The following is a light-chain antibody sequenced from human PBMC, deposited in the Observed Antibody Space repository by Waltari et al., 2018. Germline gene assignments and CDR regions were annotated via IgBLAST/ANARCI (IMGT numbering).Light chain of an antibody. Sequence: IVLTQSPGTLSLSPGERATLSCRASQSVGRSLYWYQQKHGQAPRLLIYDASTRATGIPDRFSGGGSGTDFSLTISRLEPEDFAVYYCQMYVRLPATFGQGTKVEI. J-gene: IGKJ1*01. CDR3: QMYVRLPAT. V-gene: IGKV3-20*01. CDR1: QSVGRS. CDR2: DAS.